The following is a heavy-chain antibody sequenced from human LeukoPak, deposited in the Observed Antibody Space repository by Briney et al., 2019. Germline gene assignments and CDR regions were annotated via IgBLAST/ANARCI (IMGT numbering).Heavy chain of an antibody. CDR3: ARSDDFWSGYQGYWFDP. Sequence: GASVKVSCKASGYTFTGYYMHWVRQAPGQGLEWMGWINPNSGGTNYAQKFQGRVTMTRDTSISTAYMELSRLRSDDTAVYYCARSDDFWSGYQGYWFDPWGQGTLVTVSS. CDR2: INPNSGGT. V-gene: IGHV1-2*02. J-gene: IGHJ5*02. CDR1: GYTFTGYY. D-gene: IGHD3-3*01.